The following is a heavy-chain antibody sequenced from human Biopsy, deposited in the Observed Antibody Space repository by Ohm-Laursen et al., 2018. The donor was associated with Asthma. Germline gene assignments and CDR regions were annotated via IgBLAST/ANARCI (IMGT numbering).Heavy chain of an antibody. J-gene: IGHJ5*02. CDR1: GFSVSSYG. V-gene: IGHV3-7*05. CDR3: ARDTRPNWFDP. CDR2: IKQDGSEK. D-gene: IGHD3-3*01. Sequence: SLRLSCTASGFSVSSYGMSWVRQAPGKGLEWVANIKQDGSEKYYVDSVKGRFTISRDNAKNSLYLQMNSLRAEDTAVYYCARDTRPNWFDPWGQGTLVTVSS.